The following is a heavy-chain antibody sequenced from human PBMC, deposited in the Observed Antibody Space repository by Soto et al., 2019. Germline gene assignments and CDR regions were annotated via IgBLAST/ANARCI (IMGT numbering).Heavy chain of an antibody. CDR2: ISYDGSNK. V-gene: IGHV3-30-3*01. J-gene: IGHJ4*02. D-gene: IGHD4-17*01. CDR1: GFTFSSYA. Sequence: GGSLRLSCAASGFTFSSYAMHWVRQAPGKGLEWVAVISYDGSNKYYADSAKGRFTISRDNSKNTLYLQMNSLRAEDTAVYYCARDAYGDYYFDYWRQGTLVTVSS. CDR3: ARDAYGDYYFDY.